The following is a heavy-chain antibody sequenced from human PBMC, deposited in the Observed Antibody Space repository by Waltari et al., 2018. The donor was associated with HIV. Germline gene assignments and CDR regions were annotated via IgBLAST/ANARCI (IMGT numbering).Heavy chain of an antibody. CDR2: IYTSGST. CDR1: GGSISSGSYY. D-gene: IGHD3-3*01. V-gene: IGHV4-61*02. Sequence: QVQLQESGPGLVKPSQTLSLTCTVSGGSISSGSYYWSWIRQPAGKGLEWIGRIYTSGSTNYNPSLKSRVTISVDTSKNQFSLKLSSVTAADTAVYYCARAYDFWSGYYTEDYYYGMDVWGQGTTVTVSS. J-gene: IGHJ6*02. CDR3: ARAYDFWSGYYTEDYYYGMDV.